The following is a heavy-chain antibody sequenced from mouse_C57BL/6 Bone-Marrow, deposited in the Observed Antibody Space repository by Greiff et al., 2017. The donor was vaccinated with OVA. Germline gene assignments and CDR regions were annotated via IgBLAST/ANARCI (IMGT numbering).Heavy chain of an antibody. D-gene: IGHD2-10*02. CDR2: IYPGNSDT. CDR1: GYTFTSYW. J-gene: IGHJ4*01. V-gene: IGHV1-5*01. CDR3: TREYGKKGAMDY. Sequence: EVQLQQSGTVLARPGASVKMSCKTSGYTFTSYWMHWVKQRPGQGLEWIGAIYPGNSDTSYNQKFKGKAKLTAVTSASTAYMELSSLTNEDSAVYYCTREYGKKGAMDYWGQGTSVTVSS.